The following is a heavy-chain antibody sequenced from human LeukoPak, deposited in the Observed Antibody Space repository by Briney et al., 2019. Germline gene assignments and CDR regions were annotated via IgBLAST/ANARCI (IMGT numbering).Heavy chain of an antibody. D-gene: IGHD3-10*01. CDR3: ARHYYVSGSYYLNYYYYMDV. V-gene: IGHV1-8*01. J-gene: IGHJ6*03. Sequence: ASVPVSCKASGYTFTSYDINWVRQATAQGLEWMGWMNPNRGNTGYAQKCQGRVTMTRNTSISTAYMELSSLRSEDTAVYYCARHYYVSGSYYLNYYYYMDVWGKGTTVTVSS. CDR1: GYTFTSYD. CDR2: MNPNRGNT.